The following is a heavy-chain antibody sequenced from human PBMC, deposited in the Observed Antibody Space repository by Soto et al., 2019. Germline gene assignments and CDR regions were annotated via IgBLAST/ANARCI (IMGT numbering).Heavy chain of an antibody. V-gene: IGHV3-21*01. D-gene: IGHD6-19*01. CDR1: GFTFSSYS. CDR2: ISSSSSYI. CDR3: ARGYSSGWYYFDY. J-gene: IGHJ4*02. Sequence: SVGGLVKPGGSLRLSCAASGFTFSSYSMNWVRQAPGKGLEWVSSISSSSSYIYYADSVKGRFTISRDNAKNSLYLQMNSLRAEDTAVYYCARGYSSGWYYFDYWGQGTLVTVSS.